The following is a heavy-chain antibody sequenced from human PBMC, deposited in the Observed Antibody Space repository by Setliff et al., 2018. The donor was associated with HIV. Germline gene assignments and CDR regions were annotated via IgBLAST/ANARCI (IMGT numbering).Heavy chain of an antibody. CDR2: ITPSGDT. D-gene: IGHD1-1*01. CDR3: SNWXXTVDADS. Sequence: SETLSLTCAVYGGSVSGHYWGWFRQPPGKGLEWIGEITPSGDTNYIPSLKSRVTMSLDTSKNQFSLNLNSVTAADTAVYYCSNWXXTVDADSWGQGTLVTVSS. J-gene: IGHJ4*02. CDR1: GGSVSGHY. V-gene: IGHV4-34*01.